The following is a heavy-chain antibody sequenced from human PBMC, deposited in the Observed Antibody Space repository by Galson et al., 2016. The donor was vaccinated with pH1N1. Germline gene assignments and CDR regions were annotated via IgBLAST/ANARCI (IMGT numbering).Heavy chain of an antibody. J-gene: IGHJ5*02. CDR2: IFRSRKT. CDR1: DYSISNGYY. V-gene: IGHV4-38-2*01. CDR3: ARNMDFSGAVIFPFNL. D-gene: IGHD3-3*01. Sequence: ETLSLTCDVSDYSISNGYYWGWIRQPPGKGLEWIGFIFRSRKTYYNVSLKSRATISVDTSKNRFSLTLRSVTAADTAVYFCARNMDFSGAVIFPFNLWGQGTLVTVSS.